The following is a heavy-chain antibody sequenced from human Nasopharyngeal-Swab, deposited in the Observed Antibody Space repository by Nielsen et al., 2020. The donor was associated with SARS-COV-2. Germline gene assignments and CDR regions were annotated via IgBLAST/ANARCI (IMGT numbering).Heavy chain of an antibody. CDR3: ARVWQLRESNY. V-gene: IGHV1-3*01. J-gene: IGHJ4*02. CDR1: GYTFTTYA. CDR2: INAGNGNT. Sequence: ASVKVSCKASGYTFTTYAMHWVRQAPGQRLEWMGWINAGNGNTKYSQKFQGRVTITRDTSASTAYMELSSLRSEDTAVYYCARVWQLRESNYWGQGTLVTVSS. D-gene: IGHD1-26*01.